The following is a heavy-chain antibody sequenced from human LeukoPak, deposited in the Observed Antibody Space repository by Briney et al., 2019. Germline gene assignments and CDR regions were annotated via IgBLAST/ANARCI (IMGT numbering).Heavy chain of an antibody. Sequence: SSETLSLTCAVYGGSFSGYYWSWIRQPPGKGLEWIGEINHSGSTNYNPSLKSRVTISVDTSKNQCSLKLSSVTAADTVVYYCARAGRSAAGSFGYWGEGTLVTVSS. CDR2: INHSGST. CDR1: GGSFSGYY. J-gene: IGHJ4*02. CDR3: ARAGRSAAGSFGY. D-gene: IGHD6-13*01. V-gene: IGHV4-34*01.